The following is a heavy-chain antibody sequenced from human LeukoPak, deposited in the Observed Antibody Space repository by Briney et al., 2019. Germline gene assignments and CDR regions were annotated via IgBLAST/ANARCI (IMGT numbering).Heavy chain of an antibody. J-gene: IGHJ5*02. CDR3: ARSLDGYGSSWYIDWFDP. Sequence: GASGKVSSKASGYTFTSYAINWVRQATGPGLEWMGWMTPNSGNTGYAQKFQGRVTMTRNTSITTAYMELSSLRSEVTAVYYCARSLDGYGSSWYIDWFDPWGQGTLVTVSS. CDR2: MTPNSGNT. CDR1: GYTFTSYA. V-gene: IGHV1-8*01. D-gene: IGHD6-13*01.